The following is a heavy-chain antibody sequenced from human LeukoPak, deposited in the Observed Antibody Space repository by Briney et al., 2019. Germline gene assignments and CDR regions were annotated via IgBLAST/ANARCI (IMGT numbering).Heavy chain of an antibody. V-gene: IGHV1-8*01. J-gene: IGHJ4*02. CDR3: ARLLMLRGVITIDY. D-gene: IGHD3-10*01. CDR2: MNPNSGNT. CDR1: GYTFTSYD. Sequence: ASVKVSCKASGYTFTSYDINWVRQATGQGLEWMGWMNPNSGNTGYAQKFQGRVTMTRNTSISTAYMELSSLRSEDTAVYYCARLLMLRGVITIDYWGQGTLVAVSS.